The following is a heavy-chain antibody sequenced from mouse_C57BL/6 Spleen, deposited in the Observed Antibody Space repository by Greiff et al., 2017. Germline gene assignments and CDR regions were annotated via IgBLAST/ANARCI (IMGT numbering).Heavy chain of an antibody. V-gene: IGHV1-19*01. D-gene: IGHD1-1*01. CDR2: INPYNGGT. CDR1: GYTFTDYY. CDR3: ARRDYYGSSTLYAMDY. J-gene: IGHJ4*01. Sequence: VQLQQSGPVLVKPGASVKMSCKASGYTFTDYYMNWVKQSHGKSLEWIGVINPYNGGTSYNQKFKGKATLTVDKSSSTAYMELNSLTSEDSAVYYCARRDYYGSSTLYAMDYWGQGTSVTVSS.